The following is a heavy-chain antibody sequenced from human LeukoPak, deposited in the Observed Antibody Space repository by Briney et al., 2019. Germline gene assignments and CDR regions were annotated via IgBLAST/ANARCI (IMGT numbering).Heavy chain of an antibody. D-gene: IGHD3-22*01. CDR3: ASSPHIYDSSGYFPNY. CDR1: GFTFSSYS. Sequence: GGSLRLSCAASGFTFSSYSMNWVRQAPGKGLEWVSSISSSSSYIYYADSVKGRFTISRDNAKNSLYLQINSLRAEDTAVYYCASSPHIYDSSGYFPNYWGQGTLVTVSS. CDR2: ISSSSSYI. V-gene: IGHV3-21*01. J-gene: IGHJ4*02.